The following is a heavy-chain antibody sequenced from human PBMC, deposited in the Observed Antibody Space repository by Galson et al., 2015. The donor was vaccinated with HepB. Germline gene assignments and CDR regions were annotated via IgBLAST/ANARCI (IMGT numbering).Heavy chain of an antibody. CDR1: GYTFTGYY. D-gene: IGHD3-22*01. CDR2: INPNSGGT. J-gene: IGHJ4*02. Sequence: SVKVSCKASGYTFTGYYMHWVRQAPGQGLEWMGWINPNSGGTNYAQKFQGRVTMTRDTSFSTAYMDLSRLRSDDTAVYYCARDFEAEDHYSERSGYYPPDYWGQGTLVSVSS. V-gene: IGHV1-2*02. CDR3: ARDFEAEDHYSERSGYYPPDY.